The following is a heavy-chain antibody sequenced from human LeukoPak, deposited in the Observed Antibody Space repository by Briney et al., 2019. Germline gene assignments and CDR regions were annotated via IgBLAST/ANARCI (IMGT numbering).Heavy chain of an antibody. CDR1: GGTLSSYA. J-gene: IGHJ4*02. CDR3: AREGGVTENYFDY. V-gene: IGHV1-69*01. D-gene: IGHD3-16*01. Sequence: GSSVKVSCKASGGTLSSYAISWVRQAPGQGLEWMGGIIPIFGTANYAQKFQGRVTITADESTSTAYMELSSLRSGDTAVYYCAREGGVTENYFDYWGQGTLVTVSS. CDR2: IIPIFGTA.